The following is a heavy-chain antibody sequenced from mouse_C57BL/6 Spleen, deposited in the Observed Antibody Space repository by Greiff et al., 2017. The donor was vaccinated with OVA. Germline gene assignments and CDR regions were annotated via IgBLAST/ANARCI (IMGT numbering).Heavy chain of an antibody. D-gene: IGHD1-1*01. V-gene: IGHV5-9*01. CDR3: ASPYYYGSSFYWYVDV. CDR1: GFTFSSYT. Sequence: EVKVVESGGGLVKPGGSLKLSCAASGFTFSSYTMSWVRQTPEKRLEWVATISGGGGNTYYPDSVKGRCTISRDNAKNTLYLQMSSLRSEDTALYYCASPYYYGSSFYWYVDVWGTGTTVTVSS. CDR2: ISGGGGNT. J-gene: IGHJ1*03.